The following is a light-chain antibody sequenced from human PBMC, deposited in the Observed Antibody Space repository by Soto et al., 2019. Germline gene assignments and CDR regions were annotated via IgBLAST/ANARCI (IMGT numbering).Light chain of an antibody. CDR3: QLSFKTHLYT. CDR2: NAA. Sequence: DIQMTQSPSSLSASVGDRVTITCRASQSIASYLNWYQQTPGKAPQILIYNAAEVESGVPSKFNGRGSETDFALTRNSRQPEDFAANSCQLSFKTHLYTFGQGTKV. V-gene: IGKV1-39*01. CDR1: QSIASY. J-gene: IGKJ2*01.